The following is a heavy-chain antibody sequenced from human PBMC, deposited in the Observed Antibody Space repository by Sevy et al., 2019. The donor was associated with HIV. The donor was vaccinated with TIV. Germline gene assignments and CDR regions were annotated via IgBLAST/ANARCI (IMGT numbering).Heavy chain of an antibody. CDR3: AKDYRRAQYSSSWHGVDY. Sequence: GGSLRLSCAASGFTFSSYSMNWVRQAPGKGLEWVSSISSSSSYIYYADSVKGRFTISRDNAKNSLYLQMNSLRAEDTALYYCAKDYRRAQYSSSWHGVDYWGQGTLVTVSS. J-gene: IGHJ4*02. D-gene: IGHD6-13*01. V-gene: IGHV3-21*04. CDR1: GFTFSSYS. CDR2: ISSSSSYI.